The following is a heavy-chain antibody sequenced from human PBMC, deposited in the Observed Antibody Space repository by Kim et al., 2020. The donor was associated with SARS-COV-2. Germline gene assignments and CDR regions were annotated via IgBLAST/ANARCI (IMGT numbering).Heavy chain of an antibody. CDR3: ARDLGLEDY. CDR1: GFTFSSYS. CDR2: ISSSSSTI. J-gene: IGHJ4*02. Sequence: GGSLRLSCAASGFTFSSYSMNWVRQAPGKGLEWVSYISSSSSTIYYADSVKGRFTISRANAKNSLYLQMNSLRAEDTAVYYCARDLGLEDYWGQGTLVT. V-gene: IGHV3-48*04.